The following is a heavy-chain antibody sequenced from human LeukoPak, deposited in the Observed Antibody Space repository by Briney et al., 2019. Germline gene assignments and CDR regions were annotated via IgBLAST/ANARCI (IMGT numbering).Heavy chain of an antibody. V-gene: IGHV3-48*03. J-gene: IGHJ5*02. CDR3: AESEKGWFDP. CDR2: IGTIISTT. CDR1: GFNFRIHE. Sequence: GGSLRLSCAASGFNFRIHEMNWVRQAPGKGLEWVSYIGTIISTTYYADSVKGRFTVSRDDAKSSLYLQMSSLRAEDTAVYYCAESEKGWFDPWGQGTLVTVSS.